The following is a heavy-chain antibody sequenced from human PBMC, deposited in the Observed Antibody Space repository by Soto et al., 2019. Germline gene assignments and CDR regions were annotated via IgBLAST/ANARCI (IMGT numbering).Heavy chain of an antibody. J-gene: IGHJ5*02. D-gene: IGHD2-2*01. CDR2: ISAYTDDP. CDR1: GNTFTNFG. Sequence: QGQLVQSGAEVKKPGASVKVSCTASGNTFTNFGVTWVRQAPGQGLEWMGWISAYTDDPNYAQKFQGRVTMTIDTATITAYLDLRRLTSDATDVYYCARVIPGAEAWFDPWGQGTLVTVSS. CDR3: ARVIPGAEAWFDP. V-gene: IGHV1-18*01.